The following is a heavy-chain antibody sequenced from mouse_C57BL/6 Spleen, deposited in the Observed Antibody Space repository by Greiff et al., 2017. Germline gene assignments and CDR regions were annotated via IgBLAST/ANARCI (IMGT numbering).Heavy chain of an antibody. CDR2: IYPGSGNT. J-gene: IGHJ2*01. Sequence: VKLQESGAELVRPGASVKLSCKASGYTFTDYYINWVKQRPGQGLEWIARIYPGSGNTYYNEKFKGKATLTADKSSSTSYMLLSSRTSEDSAVYFCARFGYYVSYYFDYWGQGTTLTVSS. CDR1: GYTFTDYY. CDR3: ARFGYYVSYYFDY. V-gene: IGHV1-76*01. D-gene: IGHD2-3*01.